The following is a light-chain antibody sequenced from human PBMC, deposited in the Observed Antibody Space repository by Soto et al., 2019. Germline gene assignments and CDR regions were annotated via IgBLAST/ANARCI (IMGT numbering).Light chain of an antibody. CDR3: QQSYSTTIS. Sequence: DVQMTQSPSSLSASVGYRVTITCLASQSISSYLNWYHQKPGRAPKLLIYAASSLQSGVPSRFSGSGSGTDFTLTISSLQPEDFATYYCQQSYSTTISFGQGTRLXIK. CDR2: AAS. J-gene: IGKJ5*01. V-gene: IGKV1-39*01. CDR1: QSISSY.